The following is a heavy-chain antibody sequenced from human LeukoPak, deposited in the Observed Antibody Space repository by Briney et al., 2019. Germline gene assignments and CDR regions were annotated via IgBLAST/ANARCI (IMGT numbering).Heavy chain of an antibody. CDR1: GGSISSSSYY. CDR2: TYYSGTT. J-gene: IGHJ4*02. D-gene: IGHD3-10*01. V-gene: IGHV4-39*01. Sequence: SETLSLTCTVSGGSISSSSYYWGWIRQPPGKGLEWIGSTYYSGTTCYNPSLKSRLTISVDTSKNQFSLKLSSVTAADTAVYYCEGYYYGSGSYYPLLVDYWGQGTLVTVSS. CDR3: EGYYYGSGSYYPLLVDY.